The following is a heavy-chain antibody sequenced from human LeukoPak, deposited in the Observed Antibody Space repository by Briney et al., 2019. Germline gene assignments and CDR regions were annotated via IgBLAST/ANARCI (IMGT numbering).Heavy chain of an antibody. J-gene: IGHJ4*02. Sequence: GGSLRLSCDPSGFPFSSYWMLWVRQAPGKGLVWVSRISGDGTIKTYADFVRGRFTISRDNTKNILYLQMNSLKVEDTATYFCSRSQFDYWGQGVLVTVSP. V-gene: IGHV3-74*03. CDR2: ISGDGTIK. CDR1: GFPFSSYW. CDR3: SRSQFDY.